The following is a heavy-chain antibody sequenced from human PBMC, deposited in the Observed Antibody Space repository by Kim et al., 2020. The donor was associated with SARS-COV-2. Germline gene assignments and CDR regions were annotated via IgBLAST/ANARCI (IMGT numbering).Heavy chain of an antibody. CDR1: GYTFTSYG. CDR3: ARDRRSTAAAGGVDYYYYGMDV. J-gene: IGHJ6*02. Sequence: ASVKVSCKASGYTFTSYGISWVRQAPGQGLEWMGWISAYNGNTNYAQKLQGRVTMTTDTSTSTAYMELRSLRSDDTAVYYCARDRRSTAAAGGVDYYYYGMDVWGQGTTVTVSS. V-gene: IGHV1-18*01. D-gene: IGHD6-13*01. CDR2: ISAYNGNT.